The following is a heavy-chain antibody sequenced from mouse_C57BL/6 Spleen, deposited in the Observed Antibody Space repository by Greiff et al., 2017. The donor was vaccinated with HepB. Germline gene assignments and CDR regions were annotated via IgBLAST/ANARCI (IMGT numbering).Heavy chain of an antibody. Sequence: QVQLQQSGPELVKPGASVKISCKASGYAFSSSWMNWVKQRPGKGLEWIGRIYPGDGDTNYNEKFKGKATLTADKSTSTAYMQLSSLTSEDSAVYFCARTIYSEDFDVWGKGTTVTVSS. CDR3: ARTIYSEDFDV. D-gene: IGHD2-1*01. CDR1: GYAFSSSW. J-gene: IGHJ1*03. CDR2: IYPGDGDT. V-gene: IGHV1-82*01.